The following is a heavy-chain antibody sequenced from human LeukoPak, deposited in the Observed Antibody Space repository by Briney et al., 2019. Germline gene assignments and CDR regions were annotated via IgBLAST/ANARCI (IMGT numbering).Heavy chain of an antibody. CDR3: ARVLAVAGRRWSSYYYYYYMDV. CDR1: GYTFTSYY. Sequence: ASVKVSCKASGYTFTSYYMHWVRQAPGQGLEWMGIINPSGGSTSYAQKFQGRVTMTRDMSTSTVYMELSSLRSEDTAVYYCARVLAVAGRRWSSYYYYYYMDVWGKGTTVTVSS. J-gene: IGHJ6*03. D-gene: IGHD6-19*01. CDR2: INPSGGST. V-gene: IGHV1-46*01.